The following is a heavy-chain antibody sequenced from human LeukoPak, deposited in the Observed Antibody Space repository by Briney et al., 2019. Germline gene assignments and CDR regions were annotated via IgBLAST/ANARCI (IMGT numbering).Heavy chain of an antibody. CDR1: GFTFSSYG. Sequence: GGSLRLSCAASGFTFSSYGMHWVRQAPGKGLEWVAVIWYDGSNKYYADSVKGRFTISRDNSKNTLYLQMNSLRAEDTAVYYCARTTRNYYDSSGYYGYYYYGMDVWGQGTTVTVSS. J-gene: IGHJ6*02. D-gene: IGHD3-22*01. CDR3: ARTTRNYYDSSGYYGYYYYGMDV. CDR2: IWYDGSNK. V-gene: IGHV3-33*01.